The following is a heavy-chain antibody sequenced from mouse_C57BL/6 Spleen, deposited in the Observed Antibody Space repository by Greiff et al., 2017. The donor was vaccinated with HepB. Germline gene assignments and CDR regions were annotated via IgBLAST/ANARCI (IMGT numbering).Heavy chain of an antibody. V-gene: IGHV1-82*01. CDR3: ARTDSNLYFEY. CDR1: GYAFSSSW. D-gene: IGHD2-5*01. Sequence: VQLQQSGPELVKPGASVKISCKASGYAFSSSWMNWVKQRPGKGLEWIGRIYPGDGDTNYNGKFKGKATLTADKSSSTAYMQLSSLTSEDSAVYFCARTDSNLYFEYWGQDTTLTVSS. J-gene: IGHJ2*01. CDR2: IYPGDGDT.